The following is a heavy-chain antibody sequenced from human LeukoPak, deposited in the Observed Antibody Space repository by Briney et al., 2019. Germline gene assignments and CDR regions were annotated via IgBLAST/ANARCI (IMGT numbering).Heavy chain of an antibody. Sequence: ASVKVSCKACGYTFSGYYMHWVRQGPGQGLEWMGWINPNSGGTNYAQKLQGRVTMTTDTSTSTAYMELRSLRSDDTAVYYCAREGAYCSSTSCSRRSDYWGQGTLVTVSS. J-gene: IGHJ4*02. D-gene: IGHD2-2*01. CDR2: INPNSGGT. CDR1: GYTFSGYY. CDR3: AREGAYCSSTSCSRRSDY. V-gene: IGHV1-2*02.